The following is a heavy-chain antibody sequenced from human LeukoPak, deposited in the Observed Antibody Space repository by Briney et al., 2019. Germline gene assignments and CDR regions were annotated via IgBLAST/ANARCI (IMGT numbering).Heavy chain of an antibody. V-gene: IGHV3-48*01. CDR1: GFSFSSYR. J-gene: IGHJ4*02. Sequence: GGSLRLSCAASGFSFSSYRMNWVRQAPGKGLEWVSYISSSSGTIYYADSVKGRFTISRDNAKNSLYLQMNSLRAEDTAVYYCARDPGHCSSTSCYKFFDYWGQGTLVTVSS. CDR3: ARDPGHCSSTSCYKFFDY. D-gene: IGHD2-2*02. CDR2: ISSSSGTI.